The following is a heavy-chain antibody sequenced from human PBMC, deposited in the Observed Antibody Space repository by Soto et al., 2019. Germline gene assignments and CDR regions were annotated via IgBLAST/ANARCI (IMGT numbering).Heavy chain of an antibody. V-gene: IGHV3-23*01. Sequence: GSLRLSCAASGFTFSSYAMSWVRQAPGKGLEWVSAISGSGGSTYYADSVKGRFTISRDNSKNTLYLQMNSLRAEDTAVYYCAKDRGYYGSGSYSFYYYYYGMDVWGQGTTVTVSS. CDR2: ISGSGGST. J-gene: IGHJ6*02. D-gene: IGHD3-10*01. CDR1: GFTFSSYA. CDR3: AKDRGYYGSGSYSFYYYYYGMDV.